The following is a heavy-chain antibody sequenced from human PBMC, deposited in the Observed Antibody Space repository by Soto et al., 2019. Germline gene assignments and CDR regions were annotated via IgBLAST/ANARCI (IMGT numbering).Heavy chain of an antibody. CDR3: ARDYFDFWSGYYRNCFDP. Sequence: GGASETLSLTCTVSGGSMRPYYSWTWIRQPAGKGLEWIGSIYHSGSTYYNPSLKSRVTISVDTSKNQFSLTLSSVTAADTAVYYCARDYFDFWSGYYRNCFDPWGQGTRVTVAS. CDR1: GGSMRPYYS. J-gene: IGHJ5*02. D-gene: IGHD3-3*01. CDR2: IYHSGST. V-gene: IGHV4-38-2*02.